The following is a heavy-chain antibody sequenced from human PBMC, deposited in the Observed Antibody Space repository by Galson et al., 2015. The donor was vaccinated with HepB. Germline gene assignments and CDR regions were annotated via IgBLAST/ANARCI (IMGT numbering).Heavy chain of an antibody. CDR2: ITFDGSNK. D-gene: IGHD5-24*01. V-gene: IGHV3-30-3*01. Sequence: SLRLSCAVSGFTFSSSVLHWVRQAPGRGLEWVALITFDGSNKYYADSVKGRFTISRDNSNNTLYLQMNSLRTEDTAVYYCARGSSWLQADDFDSWGQGTLVTGSS. CDR1: GFTFSSSV. J-gene: IGHJ4*02. CDR3: ARGSSWLQADDFDS.